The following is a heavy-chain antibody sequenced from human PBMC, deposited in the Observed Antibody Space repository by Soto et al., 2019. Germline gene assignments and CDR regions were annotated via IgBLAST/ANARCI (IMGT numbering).Heavy chain of an antibody. CDR1: GYTLTGSS. J-gene: IGHJ4*02. V-gene: IGHV1-24*01. Sequence: ASVKATCKVSGYTLTGSSLHSVRQAPGRGLEWMGGFDPEDGDTVYAQSFQGRVTMTEDSSTDTAYMELNSLTSADTAVYYCATLNPYFDFWGQGTPVTVSS. CDR2: FDPEDGDT. CDR3: ATLNPYFDF.